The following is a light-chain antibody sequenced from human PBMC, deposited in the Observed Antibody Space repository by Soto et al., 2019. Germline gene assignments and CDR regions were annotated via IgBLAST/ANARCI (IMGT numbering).Light chain of an antibody. CDR1: SSDVGGYNY. J-gene: IGLJ1*01. CDR2: DVT. V-gene: IGLV2-14*01. Sequence: QSALTQPASVSGSPGQSVTISCTGTSSDVGGYNYVSWYQQHPVKAPKLMIYDVTNRPSGVSDRFSGSKSGNTASLTISGLQAEDEAEYYCSSYTSSSTPYVFGTGTKVTV. CDR3: SSYTSSSTPYV.